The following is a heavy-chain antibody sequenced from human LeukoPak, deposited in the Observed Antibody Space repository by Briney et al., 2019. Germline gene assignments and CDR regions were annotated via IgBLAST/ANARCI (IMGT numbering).Heavy chain of an antibody. D-gene: IGHD3-3*01. CDR3: ASFPILGVVIYRDY. CDR1: GGSISSRSYY. V-gene: IGHV4-39*01. CDR2: IYYSGST. J-gene: IGHJ4*02. Sequence: SETLSLTCTVSGGSISSRSYYWGWIRQPPGKGLEWIGSIYYSGSTYYNPSLKSRVTISVDTSKNQFSLKLSSVTAADTAVYYCASFPILGVVIYRDYWGQGTLVTVSS.